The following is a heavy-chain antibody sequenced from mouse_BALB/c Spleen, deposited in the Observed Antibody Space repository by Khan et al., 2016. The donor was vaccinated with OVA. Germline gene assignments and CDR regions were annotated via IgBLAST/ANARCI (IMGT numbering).Heavy chain of an antibody. Sequence: VQLQQSGAELAKPGASVKMSCKASGYTFTTYWMHWVKQRPGQGLEWIGYIDPTTGYTEYNQKFKEKATLTTDKSSSPAYMQLSSLTSEDSAVYYCARRGRYGIFAYWGQGTLVTVS. CDR1: GYTFTTYW. V-gene: IGHV1-7*01. CDR2: IDPTTGYT. CDR3: ARRGRYGIFAY. D-gene: IGHD2-1*01. J-gene: IGHJ3*01.